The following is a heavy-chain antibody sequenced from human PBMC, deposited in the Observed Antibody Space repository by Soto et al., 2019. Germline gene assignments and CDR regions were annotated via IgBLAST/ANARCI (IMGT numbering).Heavy chain of an antibody. CDR1: GFSFSNYA. CDR3: SKDNEYWIGYQNAFDF. CDR2: LSDSGGFT. V-gene: IGHV3-23*01. J-gene: IGHJ3*01. D-gene: IGHD3-3*01. Sequence: EVQLLEAGGGLLQPGGSLRLSCAASGFSFSNYAMSWVRQAPGKGLEWVSTLSDSGGFTYYADSVKGRFTISSDNPKSMLYLQRYSLRVEDTAVYYCSKDNEYWIGYQNAFDFWGQGTMVTVSS.